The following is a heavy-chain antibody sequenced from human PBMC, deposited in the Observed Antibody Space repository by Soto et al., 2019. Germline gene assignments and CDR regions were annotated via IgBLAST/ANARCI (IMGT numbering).Heavy chain of an antibody. CDR3: ARHSGGDYYTNNWFDP. CDR2: IYYSGRT. J-gene: IGHJ5*02. Sequence: SETLSLTCTVSGGSISSYYWSWIRQPPGKGLEWIGYIYYSGRTNYNPSLKSRVTMSVDTSKNQFSLKLSSVTAADTAVYYCARHSGGDYYTNNWFDPWGQGTLVTVSS. V-gene: IGHV4-59*08. CDR1: GGSISSYY. D-gene: IGHD4-17*01.